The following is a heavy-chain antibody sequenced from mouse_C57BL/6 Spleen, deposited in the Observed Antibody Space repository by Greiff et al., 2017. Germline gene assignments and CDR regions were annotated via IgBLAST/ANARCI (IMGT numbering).Heavy chain of an antibody. CDR3: TGDWAYFDY. CDR2: IRLKSDNYAT. V-gene: IGHV6-3*01. D-gene: IGHD4-1*01. Sequence: DVQLQESGGGLVQPGGSMKLSCVASGFTFSNYWMNWVRQSPEKGLEWVAQIRLKSDNYATHYADSVKGRFTISRDDSKSSVYLQMNNLRAEDTGIYYCTGDWAYFDYWGQGTTLTVSS. CDR1: GFTFSNYW. J-gene: IGHJ2*01.